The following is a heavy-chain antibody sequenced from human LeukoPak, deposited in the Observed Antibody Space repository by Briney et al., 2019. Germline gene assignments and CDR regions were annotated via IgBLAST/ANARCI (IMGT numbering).Heavy chain of an antibody. CDR3: AKVGIMGGAFDY. Sequence: QPGRSLRLSCAASGFTFSSYAMSWVRQAPGKGLEWVSAISGSGGSTYYADSVKGRFTISRDNSKNTLYLQMNSLRAEDTAVYYCAKVGIMGGAFDYWGQGTLVTVSS. V-gene: IGHV3-23*01. CDR1: GFTFSSYA. D-gene: IGHD3-16*01. CDR2: ISGSGGST. J-gene: IGHJ4*02.